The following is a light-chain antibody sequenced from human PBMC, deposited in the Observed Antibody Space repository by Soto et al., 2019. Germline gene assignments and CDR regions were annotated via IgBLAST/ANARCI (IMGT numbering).Light chain of an antibody. CDR1: QEISSF. CDR3: QQTESYPST. Sequence: IQLTQSPSSLSASLGDRVTITCRASQEISSFLAWYQQKPGKAPKLLIFAASTLQSGVPSRFSGSGSGTDFTLTISSLQPEDFATYYCQQTESYPSTFGGGTKVDIK. V-gene: IGKV1-9*01. J-gene: IGKJ4*01. CDR2: AAS.